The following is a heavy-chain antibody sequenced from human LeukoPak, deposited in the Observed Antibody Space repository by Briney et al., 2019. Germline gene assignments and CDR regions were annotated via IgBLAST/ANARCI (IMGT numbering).Heavy chain of an antibody. J-gene: IGHJ4*02. Sequence: PGGSLRLSCAASGFTFSSYWMSWIRQAPGKGLEWVSYISSSGSTIYYADSVKGRFTISRDNAKNSLYLQMNSLRAEDTAVYYCASVRYDYDFWSGPNWGQGTLVTVSS. CDR2: ISSSGSTI. D-gene: IGHD3-3*01. CDR3: ASVRYDYDFWSGPN. V-gene: IGHV3-11*04. CDR1: GFTFSSYW.